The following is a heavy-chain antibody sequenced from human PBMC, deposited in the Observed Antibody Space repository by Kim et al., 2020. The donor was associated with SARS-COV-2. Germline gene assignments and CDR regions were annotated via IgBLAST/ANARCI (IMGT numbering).Heavy chain of an antibody. V-gene: IGHV3-21*01. CDR2: ISSSSSYI. Sequence: GGSLRLSCAASGFTFSSYSMNWVRQAPGKGLEWVSSISSSSSYIYYADSVKGRFTISRDNAKNSLYLQMNSLRAEDTAVYYCARDLGGHKVWELPPHHDAFDIWGQGTMVTVSS. CDR1: GFTFSSYS. J-gene: IGHJ3*02. D-gene: IGHD1-26*01. CDR3: ARDLGGHKVWELPPHHDAFDI.